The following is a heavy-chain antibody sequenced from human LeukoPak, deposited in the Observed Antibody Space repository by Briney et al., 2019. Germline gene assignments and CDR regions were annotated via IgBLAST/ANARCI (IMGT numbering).Heavy chain of an antibody. J-gene: IGHJ3*02. CDR1: GFSFTTYW. Sequence: PGGSLRLSCAASGFSFTTYWMGWVRQAPGKGLEWVANIKQDGSEKYYVDSVKGRFTISRDNAKNSLYLQMNSLRAEDTAVYYCARDGEITPLDAFDIWGQGTMVTVSS. D-gene: IGHD5-24*01. CDR2: IKQDGSEK. V-gene: IGHV3-7*01. CDR3: ARDGEITPLDAFDI.